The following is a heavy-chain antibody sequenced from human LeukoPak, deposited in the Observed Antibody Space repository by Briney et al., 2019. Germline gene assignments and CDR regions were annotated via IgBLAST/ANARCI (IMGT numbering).Heavy chain of an antibody. CDR3: ARYSGYLYYFDY. J-gene: IGHJ4*02. D-gene: IGHD3-22*01. CDR1: GGSISSYY. CDR2: IYYSGST. Sequence: PSETLSLTCTVSGGSISSYYWSWIRQPPGKGLEWIGYIYYSGSTNYNPSLKSRVTISVDTSKNQFSLKLSSVTAADTAVYYCARYSGYLYYFDYWGQGTLVTVSS. V-gene: IGHV4-59*08.